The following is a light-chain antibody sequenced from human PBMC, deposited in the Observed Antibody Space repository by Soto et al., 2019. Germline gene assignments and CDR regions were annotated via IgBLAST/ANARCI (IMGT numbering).Light chain of an antibody. CDR1: QSISSY. CDR2: SAS. CDR3: QQVYTTPYT. Sequence: DIQMTQSPSSLSASVGDRVTITCRASQSISSYLNWYQQKPGKAPKLLIYSASSLQSGVPSRFSGSGSETDFILTISVLQHEYFATYYCQQVYTTPYTFGQGTQLEI. V-gene: IGKV1-39*01. J-gene: IGKJ2*01.